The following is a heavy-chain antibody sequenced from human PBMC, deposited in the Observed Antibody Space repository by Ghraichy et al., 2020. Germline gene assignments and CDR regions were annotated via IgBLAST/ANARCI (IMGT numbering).Heavy chain of an antibody. V-gene: IGHV3-23*01. CDR3: AKGGGLWFGAGADY. CDR1: GFTFSSYA. J-gene: IGHJ4*02. D-gene: IGHD3-10*01. Sequence: GESLRLSCAASGFTFSSYAMSWVRQAPGKGLEWVSAISGSGGSTYYADSVKGRFTISRDNSKNTLYLQMNSLRAEDTAVYYCAKGGGLWFGAGADYWGQGTLVTVSS. CDR2: ISGSGGST.